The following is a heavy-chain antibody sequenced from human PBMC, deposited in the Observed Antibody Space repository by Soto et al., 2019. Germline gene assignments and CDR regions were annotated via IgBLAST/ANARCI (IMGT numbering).Heavy chain of an antibody. CDR2: ISSSSSYI. D-gene: IGHD3-3*01. Sequence: GGSLRLSCAASGFTFSSYSMNWVRQAPGKGLEWVSSISSSSSYIYYADSVKGRFTISRDNAKNSLYLQMNSLRAEDTAVYYCARDRRYDFWSGYYRTPKYYYYGMDVWGQGTTVTVSS. V-gene: IGHV3-21*01. J-gene: IGHJ6*02. CDR1: GFTFSSYS. CDR3: ARDRRYDFWSGYYRTPKYYYYGMDV.